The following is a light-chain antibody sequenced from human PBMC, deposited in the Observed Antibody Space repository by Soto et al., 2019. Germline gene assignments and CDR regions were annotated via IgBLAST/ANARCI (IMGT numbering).Light chain of an antibody. J-gene: IGKJ1*01. CDR3: QQYDIWPPWT. CDR1: QSVNSH. Sequence: EIVLTQSPATLSLSPGESATLSCRTSQSVNSHLAWFQQKPGQAPRLLMYGASTRATGMPDRFSGSGSGTEFTLIISSLQSEDFAVYYCQQYDIWPPWTFGQGTKVDIK. CDR2: GAS. V-gene: IGKV3D-15*01.